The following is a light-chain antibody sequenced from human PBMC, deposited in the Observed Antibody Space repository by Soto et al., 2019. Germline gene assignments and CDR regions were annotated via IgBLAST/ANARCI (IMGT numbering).Light chain of an antibody. CDR2: EVS. V-gene: IGLV2-18*02. CDR3: CSYAGSSTFVV. CDR1: SSDVGSYNR. Sequence: QSALTQPPSVSGSPGQSVTISCTGTSSDVGSYNRVSWYQQPPGTAPKLMIYEVSYRPSGVPDRFSGSKSGNTASLTISGLQAEDEADYYCCSYAGSSTFVVFGGGTKVTVL. J-gene: IGLJ2*01.